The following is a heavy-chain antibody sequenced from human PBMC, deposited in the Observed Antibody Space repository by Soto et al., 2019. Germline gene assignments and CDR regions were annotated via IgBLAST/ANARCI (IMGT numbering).Heavy chain of an antibody. CDR2: IIPIFGTA. Sequence: KVSCKASRGTFSSYAISWVRQAPGQGLEWMGGIIPIFGTANYAQKFQGRVTITADESTSTAYMELSSLRSEDTAVYYCARQGVVIRRGAFDIWGQGTMVTVSS. V-gene: IGHV1-69*01. CDR3: ARQGVVIRRGAFDI. J-gene: IGHJ3*02. CDR1: RGTFSSYA. D-gene: IGHD3-3*01.